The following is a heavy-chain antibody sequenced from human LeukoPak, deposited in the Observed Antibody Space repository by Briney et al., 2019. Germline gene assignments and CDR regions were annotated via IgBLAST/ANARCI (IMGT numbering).Heavy chain of an antibody. Sequence: HPGGSLRLSCAASGFTFSSYAMSWVRQAPGKGLEWVSAISGSGGGTYYADSVKGRFTISRDNSKNTLYLQMNSLRAEDTAVYYCSQAPDWDVFWHAHRSLDPWGHLTLVTV. V-gene: IGHV3-23*01. CDR1: GFTFSSYA. CDR3: SQAPDWDVFWHAHRSLDP. CDR2: ISGSGGGT. J-gene: IGHJ5*02. D-gene: IGHD3-3*01.